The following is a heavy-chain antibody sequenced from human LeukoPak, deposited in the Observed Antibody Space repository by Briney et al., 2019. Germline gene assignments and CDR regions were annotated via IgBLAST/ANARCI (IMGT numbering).Heavy chain of an antibody. Sequence: GGSLRLSCAVSGFRFNSHHMHWVRQAPNKGLEWVAVAPHDRSSPSHAASVNGRFTISRDNSKNTLYLQMNSLRAEDTAVYYCAKDLPPLLWFGEAYDAFDIWGQGTMVTVSS. J-gene: IGHJ3*02. CDR3: AKDLPPLLWFGEAYDAFDI. V-gene: IGHV3-30*18. D-gene: IGHD3-10*01. CDR1: GFRFNSHH. CDR2: APHDRSSP.